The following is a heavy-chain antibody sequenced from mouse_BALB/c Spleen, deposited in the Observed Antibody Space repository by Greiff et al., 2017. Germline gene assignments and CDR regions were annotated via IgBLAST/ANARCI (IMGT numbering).Heavy chain of an antibody. CDR3: ARSELLDY. J-gene: IGHJ2*01. V-gene: IGHV1-7*01. CDR1: GYTFTSYW. D-gene: IGHD2-12*01. Sequence: VQLQESGAELAKPGASVKMSCKASGYTFTSYWMHWVKQRPGQGLEWIGYINPSTGYTEYNQKFKDKATLTADKSSSTAYMQLSSLTSEDSAVYYCARSELLDYWGQGTTLTVSS. CDR2: INPSTGYT.